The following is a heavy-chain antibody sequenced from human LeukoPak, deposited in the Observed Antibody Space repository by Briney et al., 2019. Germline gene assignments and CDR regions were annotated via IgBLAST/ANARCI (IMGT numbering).Heavy chain of an antibody. D-gene: IGHD3-10*01. J-gene: IGHJ4*02. CDR3: ARHTYGSGSYYIRYFDY. CDR2: IYYSGST. Sequence: PSETLSLTCTVSGGSTSSYYWSWIRQPPGKGLEWIGYIYYSGSTNYNPSLKSRVTISVDTSKNQFSLKLSSVTAADTAVYYCARHTYGSGSYYIRYFDYWGQGTLVTVSS. CDR1: GGSTSSYY. V-gene: IGHV4-59*08.